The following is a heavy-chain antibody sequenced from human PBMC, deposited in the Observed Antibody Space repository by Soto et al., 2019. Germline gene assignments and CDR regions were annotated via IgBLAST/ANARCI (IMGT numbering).Heavy chain of an antibody. J-gene: IGHJ6*03. CDR1: GFTFDDYA. Sequence: GGSLRLSWAASGFTFDDYAMHWVRQAPGKGLEWVSGISWNSGSIGYADSVKGRFTISRDNAKNSLYLQMNSLRAEDTALYYCAKVAATYYYYYYMDVRGKGTTVTVSS. D-gene: IGHD2-15*01. CDR2: ISWNSGSI. CDR3: AKVAATYYYYYYMDV. V-gene: IGHV3-9*01.